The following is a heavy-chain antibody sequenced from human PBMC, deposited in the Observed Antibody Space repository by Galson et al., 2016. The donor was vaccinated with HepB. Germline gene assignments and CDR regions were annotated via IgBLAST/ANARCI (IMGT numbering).Heavy chain of an antibody. Sequence: SGAEVKKPGESLKISCKGSGYNFADYWIGWVRQMPGKGLEWMGVIFPGDSDTRYSPSFQGQVIISADKSITTAYLQWASLKASDTAMYYCARRSGGCGTWDWGQGTLVTVSS. V-gene: IGHV5-51*01. CDR1: GYNFADYW. J-gene: IGHJ4*02. CDR3: ARRSGGCGTWD. D-gene: IGHD1-26*01. CDR2: IFPGDSDT.